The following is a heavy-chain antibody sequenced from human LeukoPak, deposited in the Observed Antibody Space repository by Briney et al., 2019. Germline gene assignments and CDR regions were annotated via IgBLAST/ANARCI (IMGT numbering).Heavy chain of an antibody. CDR1: GYTFTGYH. J-gene: IGHJ4*02. CDR2: INPNSGGT. D-gene: IGHD2-15*01. CDR3: ARGARGYCSGGSCYGFDY. V-gene: IGHV1-2*02. Sequence: ASVKVSCKASGYTFTGYHMHWVRPAPGQGLEWMGCINPNSGGTNYAQKFQGRVTMTRDTSISTAYMELSRLRSDDTAVYYCARGARGYCSGGSCYGFDYWGQGTLVTVSS.